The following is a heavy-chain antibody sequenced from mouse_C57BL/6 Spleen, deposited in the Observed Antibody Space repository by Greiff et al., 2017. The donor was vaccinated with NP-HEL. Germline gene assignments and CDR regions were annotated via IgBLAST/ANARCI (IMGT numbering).Heavy chain of an antibody. D-gene: IGHD4-1*01. CDR1: GYTFTSYW. CDR3: ARGGNLGWYIDV. J-gene: IGHJ1*03. CDR2: INPSNGGT. Sequence: QVQLQQPGTELVKPGASVKLSCKASGYTFTSYWMHWVKQRPGPGLEWIGNINPSNGGTNYNEKFKSKATLTVDKSSSTAYRQLSSLTSEDSAVYYCARGGNLGWYIDVWGTGTTVTVSS. V-gene: IGHV1-53*01.